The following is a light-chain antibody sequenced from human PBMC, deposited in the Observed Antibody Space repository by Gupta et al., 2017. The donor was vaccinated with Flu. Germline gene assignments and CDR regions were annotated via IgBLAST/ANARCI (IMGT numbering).Light chain of an antibody. CDR2: LYSSGRY. Sequence: VKLTCILTTGRTTCSIAWHQQQPGKAPPPLMMLYSSGRYKKGSGVPDCCSGSSSAAALTITSAKLRAEDDSYYYSAKWDSHIGVFGGGTKLTVL. J-gene: IGLJ2*01. CDR1: TGRTTCS. CDR3: AKWDSHIGV. V-gene: IGLV4-60*03.